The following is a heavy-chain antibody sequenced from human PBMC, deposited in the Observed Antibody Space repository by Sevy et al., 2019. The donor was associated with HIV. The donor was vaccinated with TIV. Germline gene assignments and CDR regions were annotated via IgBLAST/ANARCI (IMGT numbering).Heavy chain of an antibody. D-gene: IGHD2-8*02. CDR1: GFTFDDYA. J-gene: IGHJ6*02. CDR3: GKGEYCTGSSCYGLGV. Sequence: SLKISCAASGFTFDDYAMHWVRQAPGKGLEWVSGISWSGDSVAYADSVKGRFTISRDNSKNSLFLQLNSLRVEDTALYYCGKGEYCTGSSCYGLGVWGQGTTVTVSS. CDR2: ISWSGDSV. V-gene: IGHV3-9*01.